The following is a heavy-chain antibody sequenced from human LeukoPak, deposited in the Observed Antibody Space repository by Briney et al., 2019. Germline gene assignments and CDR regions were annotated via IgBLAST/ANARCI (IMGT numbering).Heavy chain of an antibody. D-gene: IGHD6-13*01. CDR3: ARSIGEYSSSWYQGFDY. V-gene: IGHV4-59*01. CDR2: IYYSGST. Sequence: SETLSLTCTVPGASISSYYWSWIWQPPGKGLEWIGYIYYSGSTNYNPSLKSRVTISVATSKKQFSLKLSSVTAADTAVYYGARSIGEYSSSWYQGFDYWGQGTLVTVSS. J-gene: IGHJ4*02. CDR1: GASISSYY.